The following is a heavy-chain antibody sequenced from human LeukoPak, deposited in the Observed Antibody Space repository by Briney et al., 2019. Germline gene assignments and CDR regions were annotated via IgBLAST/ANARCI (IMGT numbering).Heavy chain of an antibody. CDR1: GFTFSSYS. J-gene: IGHJ4*02. Sequence: KPGGSLRLSCAASGFTFSSYSMNWVRQAPGKGLEWVSSISSSSSYIYYADSVKGRFTISRDNAKNSLYLQMNSLRAEDTAVYYCAREAHSITIFGVSPGDYWGQGTLVTVSS. V-gene: IGHV3-21*01. D-gene: IGHD3-3*01. CDR2: ISSSSSYI. CDR3: AREAHSITIFGVSPGDY.